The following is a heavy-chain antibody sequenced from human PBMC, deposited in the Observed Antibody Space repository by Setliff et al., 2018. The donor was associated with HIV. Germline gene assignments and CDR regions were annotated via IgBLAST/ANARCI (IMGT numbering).Heavy chain of an antibody. CDR3: AGRDGYNRYYFDF. CDR2: RSTSGSI. J-gene: IGHJ4*02. CDR1: GGSLTSGYYY. Sequence: SETLSLTCSVSGGSLTSGYYYWTWIRQSAGKRLEWIGHRSTSGSINQNPSLKGRVTISLDTSKNQFSLKLTSVTAADTAVYYCAGRDGYNRYYFDFWGQGTLVTVSS. D-gene: IGHD5-12*01. V-gene: IGHV4-61*10.